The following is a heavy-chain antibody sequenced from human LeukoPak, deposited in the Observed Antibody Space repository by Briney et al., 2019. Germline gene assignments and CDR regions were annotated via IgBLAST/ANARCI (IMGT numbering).Heavy chain of an antibody. D-gene: IGHD3-16*01. J-gene: IGHJ4*02. CDR2: IYSDGTT. CDR3: ARDGGRWSFDV. CDR1: GLAVSTTY. V-gene: IGHV3-66*01. Sequence: GGSLRLSCAASGLAVSTTYMNWVRQAPGKGLEWVSVIYSDGTTYYSDSVKGRFTISRDNSKSTVYLQMNSLRAEDTAVYYCARDGGRWSFDVWGQGILVTVSS.